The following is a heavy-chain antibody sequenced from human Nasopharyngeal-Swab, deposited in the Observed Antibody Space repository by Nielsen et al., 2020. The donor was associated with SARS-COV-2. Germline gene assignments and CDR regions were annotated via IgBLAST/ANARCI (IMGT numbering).Heavy chain of an antibody. Sequence: GGSLRLSCVAPGFSFSTYAIHWVRQAPGKGLEWVAVISYDGNTKYYGDSVKGRFTIFRDNSKNTLYLQMNSLRAEDTAVYYCARSSPLGYCSSTSCYGLDDYWGQGTLVTVSS. D-gene: IGHD2-2*01. J-gene: IGHJ4*02. CDR3: ARSSPLGYCSSTSCYGLDDY. CDR2: ISYDGNTK. V-gene: IGHV3-30*03. CDR1: GFSFSTYA.